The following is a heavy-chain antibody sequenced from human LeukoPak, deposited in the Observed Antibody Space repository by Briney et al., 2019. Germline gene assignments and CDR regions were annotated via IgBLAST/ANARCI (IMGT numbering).Heavy chain of an antibody. V-gene: IGHV3-21*01. CDR3: ARHPTAFDY. CDR2: ISSSSSYI. CDR1: GFTFSSYS. J-gene: IGHJ4*02. Sequence: PGGSLRLSCAASGFTFSSYSMNWVRQAPGKGLEWASSISSSSSYICYADSVKGRFTISRDNAKNSLYLQMNSLRAEDTAVYYCARHPTAFDYWGQGTLVTVSS.